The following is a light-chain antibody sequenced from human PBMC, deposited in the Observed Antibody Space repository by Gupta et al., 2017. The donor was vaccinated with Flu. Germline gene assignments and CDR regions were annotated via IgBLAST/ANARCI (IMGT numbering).Light chain of an antibody. CDR3: QQYDSHPPYN. J-gene: IGKJ2*01. V-gene: IGKV1-33*01. CDR1: QDISNY. Sequence: DIQMTQSPSSLSASVGDRVNITCQASQDISNYLKWYQQKTGKDPKLLIYDTSNLETGVPSRCIGRRLGTNLTFTISSLQPEDIATYYCQQYDSHPPYNFGQGTKLEIK. CDR2: DTS.